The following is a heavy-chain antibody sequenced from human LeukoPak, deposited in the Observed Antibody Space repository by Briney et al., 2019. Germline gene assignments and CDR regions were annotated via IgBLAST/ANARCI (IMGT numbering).Heavy chain of an antibody. J-gene: IGHJ6*03. Sequence: GGSLRLSCAAYGFTFSSYAMSWVRQAPGKWLEWVSAISRSGGSTYYADSVKGRFTISRANSKNTLYLQMNSLRAEDTAVYYCARSKQQYYYSYYMDVWGKGTTVTASS. D-gene: IGHD1-26*01. CDR2: ISRSGGST. CDR3: ARSKQQYYYSYYMDV. V-gene: IGHV3-23*01. CDR1: GFTFSSYA.